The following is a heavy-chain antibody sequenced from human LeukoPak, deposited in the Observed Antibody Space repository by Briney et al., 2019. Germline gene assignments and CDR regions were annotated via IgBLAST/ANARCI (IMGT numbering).Heavy chain of an antibody. Sequence: TLSLTCTVSGGSISSDGYYWSWIRQHPGKGLEWIGYIYYSGSTYYNPSLKSRVTISVDTSKNQFSLNLSSVTAADTAVYYCAREYSSPSNYMDVWGKGTMVTVSS. CDR3: AREYSSPSNYMDV. CDR2: IYYSGST. D-gene: IGHD6-6*01. V-gene: IGHV4-31*03. J-gene: IGHJ6*03. CDR1: GGSISSDGYY.